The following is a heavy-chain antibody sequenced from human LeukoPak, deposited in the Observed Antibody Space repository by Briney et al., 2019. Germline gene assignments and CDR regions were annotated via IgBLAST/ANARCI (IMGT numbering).Heavy chain of an antibody. J-gene: IGHJ4*02. CDR3: AKERRRVDTAMVRSYYFEN. CDR2: ITGNGATT. V-gene: IGHV3-23*01. CDR1: GFTFSSSA. Sequence: PGGSLRLSCAASGFTFSSSAMSWVRQTPGKGLEWVSSITGNGATTYYSDSVKGRFTISRDNSKNTLSLQMNSLRAEDTAVYFCAKERRRVDTAMVRSYYFENWGQGTLATVSS. D-gene: IGHD5-18*01.